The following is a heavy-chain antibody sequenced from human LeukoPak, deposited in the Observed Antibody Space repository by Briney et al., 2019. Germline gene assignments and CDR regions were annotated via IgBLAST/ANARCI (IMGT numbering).Heavy chain of an antibody. J-gene: IGHJ5*02. CDR3: ARDGRHRLSGYGGWFDP. Sequence: ASVKVSCKVSGYTLTELSMHWVRQAPGKGLEWMGGFDPEDGETIYAQKFQGRVTMTTDTSTSTAYMEVKSLRSDDTAVYFCARDGRHRLSGYGGWFDPWGQGTLVTVSS. D-gene: IGHD3-22*01. V-gene: IGHV1-24*01. CDR1: GYTLTELS. CDR2: FDPEDGET.